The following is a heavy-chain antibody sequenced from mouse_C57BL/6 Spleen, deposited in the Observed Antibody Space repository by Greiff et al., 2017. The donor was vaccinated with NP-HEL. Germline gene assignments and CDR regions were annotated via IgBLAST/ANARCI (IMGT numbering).Heavy chain of an antibody. D-gene: IGHD1-1*01. CDR2: IDPSDSET. CDR3: ARGDYYYGIDY. CDR1: GYTFTSYW. V-gene: IGHV1-52*01. J-gene: IGHJ2*01. Sequence: QVQLQQPGAELVRPGSSVKLSCKASGYTFTSYWMHWVKQRPIQGLEWIGNIDPSDSETHYNQKFKDKATLTVDKSSSTAYMQLSSLTSEDSAVYYCARGDYYYGIDYWGQGTTLTVSS.